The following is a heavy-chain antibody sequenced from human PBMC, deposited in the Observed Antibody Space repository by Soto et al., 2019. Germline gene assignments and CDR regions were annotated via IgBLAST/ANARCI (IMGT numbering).Heavy chain of an antibody. V-gene: IGHV4-4*07. D-gene: IGHD2-2*02. J-gene: IGHJ5*02. CDR2: IYTSGST. Sequence: PSETLSLTCTVSGGSISSYYWSWIRQPAGKGLEWIGRIYTSGSTNYNPSLKSRVTMSVDTSKNQFSLKLSSVTAADTAVYYCARQVEDIVVVPAAIGLGWFDPWGQVTLVTVSS. CDR3: ARQVEDIVVVPAAIGLGWFDP. CDR1: GGSISSYY.